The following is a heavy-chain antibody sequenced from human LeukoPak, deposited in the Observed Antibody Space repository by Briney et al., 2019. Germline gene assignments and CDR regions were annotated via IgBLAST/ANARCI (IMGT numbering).Heavy chain of an antibody. Sequence: GSLRLSCAASGFTFKNYGMNWVRHAPGKGLEWVSSISSGSTYIDNADSLKGRFTISRDNAKNSLYLEMNSLRAEDTAVYYCARSKGGAQREYGMDVWGQGTTVTVSS. CDR2: ISSGSTYI. CDR1: GFTFKNYG. CDR3: ARSKGGAQREYGMDV. D-gene: IGHD6-25*01. J-gene: IGHJ6*02. V-gene: IGHV3-21*06.